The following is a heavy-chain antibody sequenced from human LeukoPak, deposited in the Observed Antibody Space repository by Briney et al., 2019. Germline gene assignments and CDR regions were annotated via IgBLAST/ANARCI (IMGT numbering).Heavy chain of an antibody. Sequence: GGSLRLSCAASGFTFDDYAMHWVRQAPGKGLEWVSGISWNSGSIGYADSVKGRFTISRDNAKNSLYLQMNSLRAEDTALYYCARDLDGYNSYWGQGTLVTVSS. CDR2: ISWNSGSI. CDR1: GFTFDDYA. V-gene: IGHV3-9*01. D-gene: IGHD5-24*01. J-gene: IGHJ4*02. CDR3: ARDLDGYNSY.